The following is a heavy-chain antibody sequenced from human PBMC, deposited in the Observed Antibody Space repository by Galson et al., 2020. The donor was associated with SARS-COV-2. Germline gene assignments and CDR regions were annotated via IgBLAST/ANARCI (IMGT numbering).Heavy chain of an antibody. CDR3: AKIGRYCSVTSCPRFDAFDI. J-gene: IGHJ3*02. CDR1: GFIFSTYA. D-gene: IGHD2-2*01. CDR2: PSYSGGST. V-gene: IGHV3-23*01. Sequence: GESLKISCEAPGFIFSTYAMSWVRQAPGKGLEWVSSPSYSGGSTYYADSVKGRFTISRDNSKNTLYLQMNSLRAEDTAVYYCAKIGRYCSVTSCPRFDAFDIWGQGTMVTVSS.